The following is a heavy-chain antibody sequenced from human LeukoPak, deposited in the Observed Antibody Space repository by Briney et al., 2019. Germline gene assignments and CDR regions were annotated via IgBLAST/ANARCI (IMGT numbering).Heavy chain of an antibody. V-gene: IGHV4-39*01. CDR1: GGSISSSSYY. CDR2: IYYSGST. Sequence: TSETLSLTCTVSGGSISSSSYYWGGIRQPPGKPLVWVGRIYYSGSTSYNPSLKRRVTISVDTSTMQFSLKLSSVTAADTAVYYCARRYSSSWYSETDYWGQGTLVTVSS. CDR3: ARRYSSSWYSETDY. J-gene: IGHJ4*02. D-gene: IGHD6-13*01.